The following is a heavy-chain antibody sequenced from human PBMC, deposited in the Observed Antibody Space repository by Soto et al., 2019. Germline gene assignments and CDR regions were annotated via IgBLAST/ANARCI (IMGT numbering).Heavy chain of an antibody. CDR1: GFTCVSYS. CDR3: ATDTAAGYYYYMDV. V-gene: IGHV3-21*01. J-gene: IGHJ6*03. CDR2: ISSSSSYI. Sequence: TGLPLRLSCAASGFTCVSYSMNWVRQAPGKGLEWVSSISSSSSYIYYADSVKGRFTISRDNAKNSLYLQMNSLRAEDTAVYYCATDTAAGYYYYMDVWGKGTTVTVSS. D-gene: IGHD2-2*01.